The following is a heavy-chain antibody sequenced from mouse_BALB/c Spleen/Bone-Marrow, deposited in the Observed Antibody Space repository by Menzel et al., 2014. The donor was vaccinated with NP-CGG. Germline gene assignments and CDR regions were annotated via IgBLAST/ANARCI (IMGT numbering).Heavy chain of an antibody. Sequence: EVQLQQSGAELVRPGALVKLSCKASGFNIKDYYMHWVKRRPEQGLEWIGWIDPENGNTIYDPKFQGKASITADTSPNTAYLQLSSLTSEDTAVYYCARGPYWGQGTTLTVSS. V-gene: IGHV14-1*02. CDR1: GFNIKDYY. CDR2: IDPENGNT. J-gene: IGHJ2*01. CDR3: ARGPY.